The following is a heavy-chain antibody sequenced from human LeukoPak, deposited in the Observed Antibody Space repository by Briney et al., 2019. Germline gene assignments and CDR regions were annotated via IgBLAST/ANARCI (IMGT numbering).Heavy chain of an antibody. V-gene: IGHV4-38-2*01. CDR2: IYHSGST. CDR1: GYSISSGYY. CDR3: ARVGYCSGGSCYDLRFDY. Sequence: SETLSLTCAVSGYSISSGYYWGWIRQPPGKGLEWIGSIYHSGSTYYNPSLKSRVTISVGTSKNQFSLKLSSVTAADTAVYYCARVGYCSGGSCYDLRFDYWGQGTLVTVSS. J-gene: IGHJ4*02. D-gene: IGHD2-15*01.